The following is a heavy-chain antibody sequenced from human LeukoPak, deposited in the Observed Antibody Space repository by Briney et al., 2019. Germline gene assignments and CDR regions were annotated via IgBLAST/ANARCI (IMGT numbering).Heavy chain of an antibody. D-gene: IGHD2-21*02. CDR2: INHSGGT. V-gene: IGHV4-34*01. Sequence: PSETLSLTCAVYGGSFSGYYWSWIRQPPGKGLEWIGEINHSGGTNYNPSLKSRVTISVDTSKNQFSLKLSSVTAADTGVYYCATCGGDCYSYRNFDYWGQGTLVTVSS. J-gene: IGHJ4*02. CDR1: GGSFSGYY. CDR3: ATCGGDCYSYRNFDY.